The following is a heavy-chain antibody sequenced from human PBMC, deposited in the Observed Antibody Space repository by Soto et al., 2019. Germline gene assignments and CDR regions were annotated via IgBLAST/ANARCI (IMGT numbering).Heavy chain of an antibody. CDR3: ARVDYTSYYYGGHWFDS. V-gene: IGHV4-61*01. Sequence: QVQLQESGPGLLRPSETLSLTCTVSGGSVRSASFYWSWVRQPPGKGLEYIGYAYYSDNTNYNPSLKSRVTISLDTSRNQISLKLIPVTAADTAIYYCARVDYTSYYYGGHWFDSWGQGTLVIVSS. CDR1: GGSVRSASFY. D-gene: IGHD3-10*01. CDR2: AYYSDNT. J-gene: IGHJ5*01.